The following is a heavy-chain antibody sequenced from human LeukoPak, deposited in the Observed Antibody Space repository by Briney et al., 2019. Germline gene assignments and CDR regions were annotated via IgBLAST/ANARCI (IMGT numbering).Heavy chain of an antibody. Sequence: PSETLSLTCTVSGGSISSYYWSWIRQPAGKGLEWIGRIYISGSTNYNPSLKSRVTISVDTSKNQFSLKLSSVTAADTAVYYCARGIRYYYDSSGYYFGYYYYYMDVWGKGTTVTVSS. D-gene: IGHD3-22*01. CDR2: IYISGST. CDR3: ARGIRYYYDSSGYYFGYYYYYMDV. J-gene: IGHJ6*03. CDR1: GGSISSYY. V-gene: IGHV4-4*07.